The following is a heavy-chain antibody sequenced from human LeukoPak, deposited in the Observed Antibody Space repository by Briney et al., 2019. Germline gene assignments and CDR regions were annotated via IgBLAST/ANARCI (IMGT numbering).Heavy chain of an antibody. Sequence: GGPLRLSCAASRFTFTNFVMSWVRQAPGKGLEWVSSISGSGVTTFYADSVKGRFTISRDNSKNTLYLQMNGLRAEDTAIYYCARSCFTTTGGGCSSEALNYFGPWGQGTLVTVSS. D-gene: IGHD2-15*01. CDR2: ISGSGVTT. CDR1: RFTFTNFV. V-gene: IGHV3-23*01. J-gene: IGHJ5*02. CDR3: ARSCFTTTGGGCSSEALNYFGP.